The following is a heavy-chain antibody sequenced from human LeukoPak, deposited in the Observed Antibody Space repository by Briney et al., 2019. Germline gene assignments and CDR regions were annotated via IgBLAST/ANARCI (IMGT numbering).Heavy chain of an antibody. CDR1: GGSTGYSGHY. Sequence: SETLSLTCTVSGGSTGYSGHYWVWIRQPPGKGLEWIGSVYYSGITHDNPYLKSRVTISVDTSKNQFSLNLRSVTAADTAVYYCARSPYLTRVGFDPWGQGTLVTVSS. CDR3: ARSPYLTRVGFDP. V-gene: IGHV4-39*07. J-gene: IGHJ5*02. CDR2: VYYSGIT.